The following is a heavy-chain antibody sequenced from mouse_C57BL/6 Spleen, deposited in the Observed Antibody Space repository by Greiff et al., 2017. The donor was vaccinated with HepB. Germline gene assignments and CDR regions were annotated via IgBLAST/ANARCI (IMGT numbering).Heavy chain of an antibody. CDR2: ISDGGSYT. J-gene: IGHJ1*03. CDR3: ARVGGSRRWYFDV. Sequence: EVQGVESGGGLVKPGGSLKLSCAASGFTFSSYAMSWVRQTPEKRLEWVATISDGGSYTYYPDNVKGRFTISRDNAKNNLYLQMSHLKSEDTAMYYCARVGGSRRWYFDVWGTGTTVTVSS. V-gene: IGHV5-4*01. D-gene: IGHD1-1*01. CDR1: GFTFSSYA.